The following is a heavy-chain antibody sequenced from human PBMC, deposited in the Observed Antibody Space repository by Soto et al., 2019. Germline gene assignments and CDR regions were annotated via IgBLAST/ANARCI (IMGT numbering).Heavy chain of an antibody. J-gene: IGHJ5*02. CDR1: GFTFSSYS. Sequence: GGSLRLSCAASGFTFSSYSMNWVRQAPGKGLEWVSSISSSSSYIYYADSVKGRFTISRDNAKNSLYLQMNSLRAEDTAVYYCARDPSPDIAAAGQYNWFDPWGQGTLVTVSS. D-gene: IGHD6-13*01. CDR2: ISSSSSYI. V-gene: IGHV3-21*01. CDR3: ARDPSPDIAAAGQYNWFDP.